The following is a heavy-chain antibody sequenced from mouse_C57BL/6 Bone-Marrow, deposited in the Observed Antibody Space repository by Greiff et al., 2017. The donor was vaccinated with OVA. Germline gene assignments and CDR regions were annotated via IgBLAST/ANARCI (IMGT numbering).Heavy chain of an antibody. CDR3: ARRGDYCGSSYVDFDV. D-gene: IGHD1-1*01. CDR1: GFTFSSYG. J-gene: IGHJ1*03. Sequence: EVQGVESGGDLVKPGGSLKLSCAASGFTFSSYGMSWVRQTPDKRLEWVATISSGGSYTYYPDSVKGRFTISRDNAKNTLYLQMSSLKTEDTAEYYCARRGDYCGSSYVDFDVWGTGTTVTVSS. V-gene: IGHV5-6*01. CDR2: ISSGGSYT.